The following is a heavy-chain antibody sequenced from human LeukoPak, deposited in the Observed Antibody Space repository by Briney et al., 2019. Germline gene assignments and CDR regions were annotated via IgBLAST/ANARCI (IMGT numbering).Heavy chain of an antibody. CDR1: GGSISSWSYY. Sequence: PSETLSLTCTVSGGSISSWSYYWSWIRQPPGKGLEWTGEINHSGSTNYNPSLKSRVTISVDTSKNQFSLKLSSVTAADTAVYYCARGPGYDFWSGYNYYFDYWGQGTLVTVSS. D-gene: IGHD3-3*01. CDR2: INHSGST. J-gene: IGHJ4*02. V-gene: IGHV4-39*07. CDR3: ARGPGYDFWSGYNYYFDY.